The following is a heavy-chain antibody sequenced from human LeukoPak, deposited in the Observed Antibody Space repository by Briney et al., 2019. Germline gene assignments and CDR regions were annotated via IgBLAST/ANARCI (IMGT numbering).Heavy chain of an antibody. J-gene: IGHJ6*03. D-gene: IGHD2-15*01. Sequence: PGGSLRLSCAASGFMFRSYWMHWVRQAPGKGLVWVSRINSDGSGITYADSVKGRSTISRDNAKNALYLQMSSLRAEDTAVYYCARVVADYYYYYYMDVWGKGTTVTVSS. CDR1: GFMFRSYW. CDR3: ARVVADYYYYYYMDV. CDR2: INSDGSGI. V-gene: IGHV3-74*03.